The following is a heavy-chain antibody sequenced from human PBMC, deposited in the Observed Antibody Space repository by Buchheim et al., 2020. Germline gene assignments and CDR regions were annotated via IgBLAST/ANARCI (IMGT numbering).Heavy chain of an antibody. D-gene: IGHD4-23*01. Sequence: QVQLVESGGGLVKPGGSLRLSCAASGFTFSDYSMSWIRQAPGKGLEWVSYIDSGLYTNYADSVKGRFTISRDNSKNTLSLQMGSLRADDTAMYYCAKNSVVNYGYYFDYWGQGIL. V-gene: IGHV3-11*06. CDR2: IDSGLYT. J-gene: IGHJ4*02. CDR3: AKNSVVNYGYYFDY. CDR1: GFTFSDYS.